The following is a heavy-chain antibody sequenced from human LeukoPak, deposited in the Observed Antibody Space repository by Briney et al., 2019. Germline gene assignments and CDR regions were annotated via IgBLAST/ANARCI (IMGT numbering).Heavy chain of an antibody. CDR2: ISWNSGSI. CDR3: AKASLPGGFDY. Sequence: AGGSLRLSCAASGFTFSTYDMNWVRQAPGKGLEWVSGISWNSGSIGYADSVKGRFTISRDNAKNSLYLEMNSLRAEDTALYYCAKASLPGGFDYWGQGTLVTVSS. V-gene: IGHV3-9*01. CDR1: GFTFSTYD. J-gene: IGHJ4*02.